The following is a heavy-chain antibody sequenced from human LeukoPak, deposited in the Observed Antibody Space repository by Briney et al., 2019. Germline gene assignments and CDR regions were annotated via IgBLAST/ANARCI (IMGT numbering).Heavy chain of an antibody. D-gene: IGHD3-9*01. CDR3: AKDLEDILTGYYIGN. CDR2: ISYDGSNK. J-gene: IGHJ4*01. V-gene: IGHV3-30*18. CDR1: GFTFSSYA. Sequence: PGGSLRLSCAASGFTFSSYAMSWVRQAPGKGLEWVAVISYDGSNKYYADSVKGRFTISRDNSKNTLYLQMNSLRAEDTAVYYCAKDLEDILTGYYIGNWGHGTLVTVSS.